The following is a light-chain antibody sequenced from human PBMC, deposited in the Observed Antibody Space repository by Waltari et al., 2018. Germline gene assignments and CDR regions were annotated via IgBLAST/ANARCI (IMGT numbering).Light chain of an antibody. CDR2: SSSDSHV. Sequence: QPVLTQSPSSSASPGETASLTCSLSSDFNVLTYKIYWHQHKPGSPPKYLLSSSSDSHVGQGSGVPSRFSGSKDASANAGILLISGLQSEDEADYYCMIWPGYTWVIGGGTKLTVL. V-gene: IGLV5-37*01. CDR3: MIWPGYTWV. CDR1: SDFNVLTYK. J-gene: IGLJ3*02.